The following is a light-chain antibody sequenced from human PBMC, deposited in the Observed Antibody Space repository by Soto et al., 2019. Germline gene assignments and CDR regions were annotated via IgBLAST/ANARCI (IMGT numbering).Light chain of an antibody. CDR1: QSVDRY. CDR3: QQYGSSPLT. CDR2: GAS. V-gene: IGKV3-20*01. Sequence: EVVLTQSPDTLSLSPGETATLSCRASQSVDRYVAWYQQKPGQAPRLLIYGASSRATGIPDRFSGSGSGTDFTLTISRLEPEEFAVYYCQQYGSSPLTVGGGTKVDIK. J-gene: IGKJ4*02.